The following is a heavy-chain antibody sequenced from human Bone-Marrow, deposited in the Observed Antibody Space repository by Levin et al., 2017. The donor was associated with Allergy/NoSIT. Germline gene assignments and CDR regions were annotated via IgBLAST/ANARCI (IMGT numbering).Heavy chain of an antibody. CDR1: GFTFSSYS. D-gene: IGHD1-26*01. V-gene: IGHV3-21*01. CDR3: ARDDIVGATLYCGMDV. CDR2: ISSSSSYI. Sequence: PGESLKISCAASGFTFSSYSMNWVRQAPGKGLEWVSSISSSSSYIYYADSVKGRFTISRDNAKNSLYLQMNSLRAEDTAVYYCARDDIVGATLYCGMDVWGQGTTVTVSS. J-gene: IGHJ6*02.